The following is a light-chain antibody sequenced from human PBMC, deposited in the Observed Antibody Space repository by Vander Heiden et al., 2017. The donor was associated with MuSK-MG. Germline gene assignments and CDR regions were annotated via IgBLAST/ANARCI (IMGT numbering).Light chain of an antibody. V-gene: IGKV1-33*01. CDR3: QQDDNHPWT. J-gene: IGKJ1*01. Sequence: DIQMTQSPSSLSASVGDRVTITCQASQDISNYLNWYQQKPGKAPKLLIYDASNLETGVPSRFSGSGSGTDFTFTISSLQPEDFATYYCQQDDNHPWTFGQGTKVEIK. CDR2: DAS. CDR1: QDISNY.